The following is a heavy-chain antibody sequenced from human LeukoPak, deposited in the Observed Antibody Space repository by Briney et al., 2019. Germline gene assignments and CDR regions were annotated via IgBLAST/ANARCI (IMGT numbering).Heavy chain of an antibody. CDR1: GGSISSSSYY. Sequence: PSETLSLTCTVSGGSISSSSYYWGWIRQPPGKGLEWIGSIYYSGSTYCNPSLKSRVTISVDTSKNQSALKLSSVTAADTAVYYCAHFRGGAFDFWGQGTMVTVSA. CDR3: AHFRGGAFDF. V-gene: IGHV4-39*01. D-gene: IGHD3-16*01. CDR2: IYYSGST. J-gene: IGHJ3*01.